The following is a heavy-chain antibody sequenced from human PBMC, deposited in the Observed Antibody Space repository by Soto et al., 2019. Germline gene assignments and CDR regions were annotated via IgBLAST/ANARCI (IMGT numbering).Heavy chain of an antibody. CDR3: ARGKYDFWSGYYFGEGYNWFDP. J-gene: IGHJ5*02. CDR2: IYHSGST. V-gene: IGHV4-38-2*01. CDR1: GYSISSGYY. Sequence: SETLSLTCAVSGYSISSGYYWGWIRQPPGKGLEWIGSIYHSGSTYYNPSLKSRVTISVDTSKNQFSLKLSSVTAADTAVYYCARGKYDFWSGYYFGEGYNWFDPWGQGTLVTVSS. D-gene: IGHD3-3*01.